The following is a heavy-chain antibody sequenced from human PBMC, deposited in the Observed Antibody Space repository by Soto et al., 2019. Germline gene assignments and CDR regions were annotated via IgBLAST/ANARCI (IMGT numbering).Heavy chain of an antibody. J-gene: IGHJ5*02. CDR1: SGSFSGYY. Sequence: QVQLQQWGAGLLEPSETLSLTCAVYSGSFSGYYWSWIRQPPGKGLEWIGEINHGGISNYNPSLKSRVTISVDTSKSQISLKMNSLTAADTAMYYCARGRSGYSNSRRFDPWGQGTLVTVSS. D-gene: IGHD6-13*01. CDR3: ARGRSGYSNSRRFDP. V-gene: IGHV4-34*01. CDR2: INHGGIS.